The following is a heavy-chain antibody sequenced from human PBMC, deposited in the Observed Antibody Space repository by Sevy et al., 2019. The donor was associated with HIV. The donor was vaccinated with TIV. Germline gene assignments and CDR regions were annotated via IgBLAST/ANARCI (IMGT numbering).Heavy chain of an antibody. V-gene: IGHV3-66*01. D-gene: IGHD4-4*01. J-gene: IGHJ1*01. CDR1: GFTVSSNY. CDR2: IYSGGNT. Sequence: GGSLRLSCAASGFTVSSNYMGWVHQAPGKGLEWVSVIYSGGNTYHADSVKGRFTTSRDNSKNTLYLQMSGLRAEDTAVYFCATGTTDGECFHHWGQGTLVTVSS. CDR3: ATGTTDGECFHH.